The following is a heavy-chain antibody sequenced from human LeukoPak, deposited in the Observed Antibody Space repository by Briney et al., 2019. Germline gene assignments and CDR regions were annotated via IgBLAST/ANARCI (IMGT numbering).Heavy chain of an antibody. CDR3: ARAPSEVGGYYPEYFRH. Sequence: GGSLRLSCEASGFTFSRYWMRWVRQAPGKGLVWVSRIKSDGKTNYADSVKGRFTISRDNAKNTVSLQMDSLRAEDTGVYYCARAPSEVGGYYPEYFRHWGQGTLVTVSS. CDR1: GFTFSRYW. V-gene: IGHV3-74*01. J-gene: IGHJ1*01. CDR2: IKSDGKT. D-gene: IGHD3-22*01.